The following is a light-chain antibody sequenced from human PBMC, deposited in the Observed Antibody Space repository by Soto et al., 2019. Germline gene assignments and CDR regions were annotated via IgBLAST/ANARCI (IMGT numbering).Light chain of an antibody. Sequence: QSVLTQPASVSGSPGQSITISCTGTSSDVGAYDYVSWYQQHPGEVPKLMIFDVSDRPSGVSNRFSGSMSGNTASLTISGLQAEDEADYYCSSFTTSTSYVFGTGTKLTVL. V-gene: IGLV2-14*03. CDR2: DVS. CDR1: SSDVGAYDY. J-gene: IGLJ1*01. CDR3: SSFTTSTSYV.